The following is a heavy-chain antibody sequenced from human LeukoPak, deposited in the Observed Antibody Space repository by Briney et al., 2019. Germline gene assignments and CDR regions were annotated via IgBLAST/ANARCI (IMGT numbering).Heavy chain of an antibody. CDR3: ARGGLARGAEHDY. CDR1: GFTFSNYW. V-gene: IGHV3-74*01. CDR2: INADGSST. Sequence: GGSLRLSCAASGFTFSNYWMHWVRQAPGKGLVWVSRINADGSSTTYADSVKGRFTISRDNAKNTLYLQMNSLRAEDTAVYYCARGGLARGAEHDYWGQGNLVTVSS. J-gene: IGHJ4*02. D-gene: IGHD3/OR15-3a*01.